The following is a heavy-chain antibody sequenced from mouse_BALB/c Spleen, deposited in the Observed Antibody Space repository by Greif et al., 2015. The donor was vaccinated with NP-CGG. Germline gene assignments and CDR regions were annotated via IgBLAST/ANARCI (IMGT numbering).Heavy chain of an antibody. CDR2: IDPENGDT. J-gene: IGHJ1*01. CDR1: GFNIKDYY. D-gene: IGHD1-2*01. Sequence: EVKLMESGAELVRSGASVKLSCTASGFNIKDYYMHWVKQRPEQGLEWIGWIDPENGDTEYAPKFQGKATMTADTSSNTAYLQLSSLTSEDTAVYYCNAPVTTATYWYFDVWGAGTTVTVSS. CDR3: NAPVTTATYWYFDV. V-gene: IGHV14-4*02.